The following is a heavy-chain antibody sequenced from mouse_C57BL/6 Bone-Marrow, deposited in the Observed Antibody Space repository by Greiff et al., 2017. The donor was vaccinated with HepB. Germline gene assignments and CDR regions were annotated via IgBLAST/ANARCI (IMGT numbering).Heavy chain of an antibody. D-gene: IGHD1-1*01. J-gene: IGHJ2*01. CDR2: IDPENGDT. V-gene: IGHV14-4*01. CDR3: TTDTTVVAPYYFDY. Sequence: VQLQQSGAELVRPGASVKLSCTASGFNIKDDYMHWVKQRPEQGLEWIGWIDPENGDTEYASKFQGKANITADTSSNTAYLQLSSLTSEDTAVYYCTTDTTVVAPYYFDYWGQGTTLTVSS. CDR1: GFNIKDDY.